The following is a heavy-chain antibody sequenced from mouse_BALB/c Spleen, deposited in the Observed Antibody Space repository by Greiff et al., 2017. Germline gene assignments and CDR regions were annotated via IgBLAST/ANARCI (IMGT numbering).Heavy chain of an antibody. Sequence: QVQLQQSGAELAKPGASVKMSCKASGYTFTSYWMHWVKQRPGQGLEWIGYINPSTGYTEYNQKFKDKATLTADKSSSTAYMQLSSLTSEDSAVYYCARGGVQFAYWGQGTLVTVSA. CDR2: INPSTGYT. CDR1: GYTFTSYW. V-gene: IGHV1-7*01. CDR3: ARGGVQFAY. D-gene: IGHD5-1*01. J-gene: IGHJ3*01.